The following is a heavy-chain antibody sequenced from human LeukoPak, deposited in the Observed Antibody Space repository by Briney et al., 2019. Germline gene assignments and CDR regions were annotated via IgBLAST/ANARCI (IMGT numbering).Heavy chain of an antibody. Sequence: GGSLRLSCSASGFTFSSYAMHWVRQAPGKGLEYVSVISNTGGSTYSADSVKGRFTISRDNAKNSLYLQMSNLRAEDTAVYFCARGGGLDVWGQGATVTVSS. CDR2: ISNTGGST. V-gene: IGHV3-64*04. J-gene: IGHJ6*02. CDR1: GFTFSSYA. CDR3: ARGGGLDV. D-gene: IGHD3-16*01.